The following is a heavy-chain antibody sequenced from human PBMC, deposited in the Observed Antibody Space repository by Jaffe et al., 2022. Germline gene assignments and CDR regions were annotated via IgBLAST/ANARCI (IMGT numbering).Heavy chain of an antibody. Sequence: QVQLVQSGAEMRQPGSSVKVSCKLSGANFNNYAITWVRQAPGQGLEWMGGILPIFEKGNYAQKFQGRLTITRDESTSTVYMELSSLVSDDTALYYCAAPGGDIVVAVAALPDAFEIWGQGTKVTVSS. CDR2: ILPIFEKG. D-gene: IGHD6-19*01. CDR3: AAPGGDIVVAVAALPDAFEI. CDR1: GANFNNYA. J-gene: IGHJ3*02. V-gene: IGHV1-69*05.